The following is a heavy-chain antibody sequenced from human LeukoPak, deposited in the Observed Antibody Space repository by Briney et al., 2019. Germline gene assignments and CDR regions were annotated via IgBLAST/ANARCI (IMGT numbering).Heavy chain of an antibody. CDR3: ARGVLGYCSGGSCYLDY. J-gene: IGHJ4*02. CDR2: ISYDGSNK. CDR1: GFTFSSYA. Sequence: GGSLRLSCAASGFTFSSYAMHWVRQAPGKGLEWVAVISYDGSNKHYADSVKGRFTISRDNSKNTLYLQMNSLRAEDTAVYYCARGVLGYCSGGSCYLDYWGQGTLVTVSS. V-gene: IGHV3-30-3*01. D-gene: IGHD2-15*01.